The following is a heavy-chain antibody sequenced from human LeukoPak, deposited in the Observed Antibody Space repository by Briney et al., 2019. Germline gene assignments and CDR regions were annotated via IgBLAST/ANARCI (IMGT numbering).Heavy chain of an antibody. Sequence: ASVKVSCKASGYTFTGYYMHWVRQAPGQGLEWMGWINPNSGGTNYAQKFQGRVTMTRDTSISTAYMELSRLRSDDTAVYYCARGQGITIFGVVKVFDYWGQGTLVTVSS. D-gene: IGHD3-3*01. CDR3: ARGQGITIFGVVKVFDY. CDR1: GYTFTGYY. J-gene: IGHJ4*02. V-gene: IGHV1-2*02. CDR2: INPNSGGT.